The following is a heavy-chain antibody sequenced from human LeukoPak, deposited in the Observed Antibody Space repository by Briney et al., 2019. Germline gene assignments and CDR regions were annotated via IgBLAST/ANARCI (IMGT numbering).Heavy chain of an antibody. V-gene: IGHV3-23*01. Sequence: GALRLSCAASGFTFSSYGMSWVRQAPGKGLEWVSVISGSGGSTYYVDSVKGRFTISRDNSKNTLYLQMNSLRAEDTAVYYCAKGAEQPMPDIDYWGQGTLVTVSS. CDR1: GFTFSSYG. CDR3: AKGAEQPMPDIDY. D-gene: IGHD1/OR15-1a*01. CDR2: ISGSGGST. J-gene: IGHJ4*02.